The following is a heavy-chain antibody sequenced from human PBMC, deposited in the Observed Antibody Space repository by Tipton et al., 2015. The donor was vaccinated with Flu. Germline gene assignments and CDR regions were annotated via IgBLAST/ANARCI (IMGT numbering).Heavy chain of an antibody. CDR2: IYPTGTT. CDR1: SGSIRSTNYF. J-gene: IGHJ5*02. D-gene: IGHD3-9*01. Sequence: GLVKPSETLSLTCTVSSGSIRSTNYFCAWIRQPPGKRLELIGSIYPTGTTYYNPSLKSRVTISVDTSKSQFSLMLKSVTAADTAVYYCARDNYDFLTGSNNWFDPWGQGALVTVSS. V-gene: IGHV4-39*02. CDR3: ARDNYDFLTGSNNWFDP.